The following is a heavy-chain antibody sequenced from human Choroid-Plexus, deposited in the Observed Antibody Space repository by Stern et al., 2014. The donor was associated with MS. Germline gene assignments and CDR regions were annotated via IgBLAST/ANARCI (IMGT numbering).Heavy chain of an antibody. CDR1: GFTFGSCA. CDR2: VSYDGSNK. J-gene: IGHJ5*02. D-gene: IGHD2-8*01. Sequence: MQLVESGGGVVQPGRHLRLSCAASGFTFGSCAMHWVRQAPGKGLERVAGVSYDGSNKYYADSVKGRFTVSRDNSQNTLYMQMSSLRAEDTAVYYCAKDRRYLTYFFDHWGQGSLVTVSS. V-gene: IGHV3-30*18. CDR3: AKDRRYLTYFFDH.